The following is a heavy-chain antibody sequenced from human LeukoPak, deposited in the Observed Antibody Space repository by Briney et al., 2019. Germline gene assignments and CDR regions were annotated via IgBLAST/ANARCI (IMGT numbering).Heavy chain of an antibody. Sequence: SETLSLTCTVSGGSINSKYWSWIRQPPGKGLEWIGYIYDTGATDYNPSLKSRVTVSADTSKNQIPLKLTSVTAADTAVYYCARDRDLYYFDYWGQGTLVTVSS. V-gene: IGHV4-59*01. CDR3: ARDRDLYYFDY. J-gene: IGHJ4*02. CDR2: IYDTGAT. CDR1: GGSINSKY.